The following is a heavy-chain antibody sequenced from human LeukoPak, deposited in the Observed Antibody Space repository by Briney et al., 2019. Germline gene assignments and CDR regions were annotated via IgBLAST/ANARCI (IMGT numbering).Heavy chain of an antibody. V-gene: IGHV3-21*01. J-gene: IGHJ5*02. Sequence: TGGSLRLSCAASGFTFSSYAMNWVRQAPGKGLEWVSSISSSSSYIYYADSVKGRFTISRDNAKNSLYLQMNSLRAEDTAVYYCARDFESFSSNWFDPWGQGTLVTVSS. CDR1: GFTFSSYA. D-gene: IGHD3-3*02. CDR2: ISSSSSYI. CDR3: ARDFESFSSNWFDP.